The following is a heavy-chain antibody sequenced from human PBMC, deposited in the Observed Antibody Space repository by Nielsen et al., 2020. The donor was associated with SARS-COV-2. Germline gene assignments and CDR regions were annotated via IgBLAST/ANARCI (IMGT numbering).Heavy chain of an antibody. CDR3: ARDGRIGYGVYLDY. D-gene: IGHD5-12*01. V-gene: IGHV3-9*01. Sequence: SLKISCAASGFTFDAYAMHWVRQAPGKGLEWVSGISWNSGSIGYADSVNGRFTISRDNAKNSLYLQMNSLRAEDTAVYYCARDGRIGYGVYLDYWGQGTPVTVSS. CDR1: GFTFDAYA. CDR2: ISWNSGSI. J-gene: IGHJ4*02.